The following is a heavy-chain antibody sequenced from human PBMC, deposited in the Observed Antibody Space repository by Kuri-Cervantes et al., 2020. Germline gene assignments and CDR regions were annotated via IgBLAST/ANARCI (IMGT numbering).Heavy chain of an antibody. CDR3: AKDIRQLVGMDV. V-gene: IGHV3-9*01. CDR2: ISWNSGSI. J-gene: IGHJ6*02. CDR1: GFTFDDYA. D-gene: IGHD6-13*01. Sequence: GGSLRLSCAASGFTFDDYAMHWVRQAPGKGLEWVSGISWNSGSIGYADSVKGRFTISRDNAKNSPYLQMNSLRAEDTALYYCAKDIRQLVGMDVWGQGTTVTVSS.